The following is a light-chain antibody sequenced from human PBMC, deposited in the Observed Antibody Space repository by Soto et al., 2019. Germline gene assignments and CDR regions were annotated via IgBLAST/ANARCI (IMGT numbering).Light chain of an antibody. J-gene: IGKJ2*01. CDR2: GAK. Sequence: EIVFTQSPGTLSLSPGERATLSCRASQRIDRGYLAWYHQKPGQAPRLLIYGAKNRPGGIPDRFSGSGSGTDFTLSISRLEPEDFAVYYCQQYETSPYTFGQGTKLEIK. V-gene: IGKV3-20*01. CDR3: QQYETSPYT. CDR1: QRIDRGY.